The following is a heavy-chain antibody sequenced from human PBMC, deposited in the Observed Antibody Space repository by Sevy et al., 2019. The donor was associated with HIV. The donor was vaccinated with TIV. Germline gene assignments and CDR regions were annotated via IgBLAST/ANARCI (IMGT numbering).Heavy chain of an antibody. J-gene: IGHJ5*02. Sequence: GGSLRLSCAASGFTFSSYAMHWVRQAPGKGLEWVAVISYDGSNKYYADSVKGRFTISGDNSKKTLYLQMNSLRAEDTALYYCARAGGWLEGWFDPWGQGTLVTVSS. V-gene: IGHV3-30-3*01. CDR2: ISYDGSNK. D-gene: IGHD3-22*01. CDR3: ARAGGWLEGWFDP. CDR1: GFTFSSYA.